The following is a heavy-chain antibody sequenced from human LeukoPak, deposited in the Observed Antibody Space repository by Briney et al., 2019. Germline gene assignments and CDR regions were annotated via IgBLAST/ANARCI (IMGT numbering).Heavy chain of an antibody. J-gene: IGHJ4*02. CDR1: GFTFSSYG. V-gene: IGHV3-30*18. CDR2: ISYDGSNK. D-gene: IGHD6-19*01. Sequence: GGSLRLSCAASGFTFSSYGMHWVRQAPGKGLEWVAVISYDGSNKYYADSVKGRFTISRDNSKNTLYLQMNSLGAEDTAVYYCAKDPEYSSGWRHFDYWGQGTLVTVSS. CDR3: AKDPEYSSGWRHFDY.